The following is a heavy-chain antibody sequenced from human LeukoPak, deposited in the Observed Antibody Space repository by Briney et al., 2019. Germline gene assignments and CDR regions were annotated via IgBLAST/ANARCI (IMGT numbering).Heavy chain of an antibody. J-gene: IGHJ5*02. CDR3: AREARDYDSNGYYYWFDP. CDR1: GFTFSSYA. V-gene: IGHV3-23*01. D-gene: IGHD3-22*01. Sequence: GGSLRLSCAGSGFTFSSYAMSWVRQAPGKGLEWVSTISGSGGAGTYYADSVKGRFTVSRDNSRNTLYLPMNSLRAEDTAVYYCAREARDYDSNGYYYWFDPWGQGTLVTVSS. CDR2: ISGSGGAGT.